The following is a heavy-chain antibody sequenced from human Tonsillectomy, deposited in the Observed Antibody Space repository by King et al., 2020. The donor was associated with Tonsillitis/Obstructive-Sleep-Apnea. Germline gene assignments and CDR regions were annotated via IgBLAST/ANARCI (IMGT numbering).Heavy chain of an antibody. D-gene: IGHD2-2*01. CDR2: INPNSGGT. Sequence: VQLVQSGAEVKKPGASVKVSCKASGYTFTGYYMHWVRQAPGQGLEWMGWINPNSGGTNYAQKFQGRVTMTRDTYISTDYMELSRLGSDDTAVYYCARGDPLPYVSSTGCYGGSYSYYGMDVWGQGTTVTVSS. CDR1: GYTFTGYY. V-gene: IGHV1-2*02. CDR3: ARGDPLPYVSSTGCYGGSYSYYGMDV. J-gene: IGHJ6*02.